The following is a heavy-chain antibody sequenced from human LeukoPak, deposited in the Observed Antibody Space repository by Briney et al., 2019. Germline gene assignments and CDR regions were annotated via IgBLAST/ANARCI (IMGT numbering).Heavy chain of an antibody. CDR3: ARHRSKWLQSSFDY. V-gene: IGHV4-39*01. Sequence: SETLSLTCTVSGGSINSSSYYWGWIRQPPGKGLEWIGSIFYSGDTYDNPSLKSRVTISVDTSKNQFSLKLNSVTAADTAVYYCARHRSKWLQSSFDYWGQGTLVTVSS. CDR1: GGSINSSSYY. CDR2: IFYSGDT. D-gene: IGHD5-24*01. J-gene: IGHJ4*02.